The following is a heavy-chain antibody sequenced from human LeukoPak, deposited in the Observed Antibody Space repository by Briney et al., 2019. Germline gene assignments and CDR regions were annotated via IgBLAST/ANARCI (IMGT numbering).Heavy chain of an antibody. Sequence: GGSLRLSCAASEFTFDDYGMGWVRQAPGKGLEWVSGINWNGGGTGYADSVKGRFTISRDNAKNSLYMQMNSLRAEDTALYYCARDIGPHAFDIWGQGTMVTVSS. CDR2: INWNGGGT. D-gene: IGHD1-26*01. CDR1: EFTFDDYG. V-gene: IGHV3-20*04. J-gene: IGHJ3*02. CDR3: ARDIGPHAFDI.